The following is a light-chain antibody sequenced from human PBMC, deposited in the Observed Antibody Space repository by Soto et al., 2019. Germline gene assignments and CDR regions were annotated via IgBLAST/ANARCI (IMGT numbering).Light chain of an antibody. CDR1: PGVDRY. CDR3: QHRRDPPPG. CDR2: DTS. Sequence: EIVLKQSPATLSLSPGETATLSCRASPGVDRYLAWYQQKVGQSPRLIIYDTSNRATSVPPRFSGSGYGTDFTLTITSLQPDDYALYFCQHRRDPPPGFGPGTRVEIK. J-gene: IGKJ3*01. V-gene: IGKV3-11*01.